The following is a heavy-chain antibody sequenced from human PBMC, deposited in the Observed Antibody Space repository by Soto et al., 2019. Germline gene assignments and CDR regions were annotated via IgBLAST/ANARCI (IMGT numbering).Heavy chain of an antibody. D-gene: IGHD4-17*01. V-gene: IGHV1-69*13. J-gene: IGHJ4*02. Sequence: GASVKVSCTASGGTFSSYAISWVRQAPGQGLEWMGGIIPIFGTANYAQKFQGRVTITADESTSTAYMELSSLRSEDTAVYYCARDRTVTTNTGGGDYWGQGTLVTVSS. CDR3: ARDRTVTTNTGGGDY. CDR2: IIPIFGTA. CDR1: GGTFSSYA.